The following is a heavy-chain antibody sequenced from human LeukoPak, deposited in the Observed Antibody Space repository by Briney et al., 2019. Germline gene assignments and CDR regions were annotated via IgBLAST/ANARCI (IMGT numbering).Heavy chain of an antibody. CDR2: INQDGGKK. J-gene: IGHJ3*02. CDR3: ARQAESSTNLREAFDI. D-gene: IGHD2-2*01. CDR1: GFIFSNYW. Sequence: GGSLRLSCGASGFIFSNYWMNWVRQTPGKGLEWVANINQDGGKKFYVDSVKGRFTISRDNSKNTLYLQMNSLRAEDTAVYYCARQAESSTNLREAFDIWGQGTMVTVS. V-gene: IGHV3-7*01.